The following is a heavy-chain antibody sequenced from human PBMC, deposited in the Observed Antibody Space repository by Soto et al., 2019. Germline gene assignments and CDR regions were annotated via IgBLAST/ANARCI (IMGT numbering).Heavy chain of an antibody. Sequence: PGGCLDLSSAASRVTFSNAWINWVLKATGKGLELVGRIKSKTDGGTTDYADPVNGRFAISRDDSNNMVYLQMNSLKIEDTAVYYCSTDSYSTIIIVRFDYWGHRTLVTVSS. CDR2: IKSKTDGGTT. V-gene: IGHV3-15*07. CDR1: RVTFSNAW. J-gene: IGHJ4*01. CDR3: STDSYSTIIIVRFDY. D-gene: IGHD3-22*01.